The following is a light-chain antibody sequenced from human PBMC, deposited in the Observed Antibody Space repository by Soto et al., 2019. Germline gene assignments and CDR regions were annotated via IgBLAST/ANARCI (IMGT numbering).Light chain of an antibody. CDR2: DVS. CDR1: QSVSNS. CDR3: QQYNNWPSIT. J-gene: IGKJ5*01. Sequence: ESVLTQSPGTLSLSPGDRAILSCRAGQSVSNSLAWYQQKPGQPPRLLIYDVSNRATGIPARFSGSGSGTEFTLTISSLQSEDFAVYYCQQYNNWPSITFGQGTRLEIK. V-gene: IGKV3-15*01.